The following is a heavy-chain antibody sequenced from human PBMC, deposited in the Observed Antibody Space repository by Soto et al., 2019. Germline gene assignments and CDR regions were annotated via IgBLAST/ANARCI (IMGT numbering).Heavy chain of an antibody. CDR1: GYTFTSYD. CDR2: MNPNSGNT. V-gene: IGHV1-8*01. CDR3: ARITMIRGPTFHTINYFMDV. J-gene: IGHJ6*03. Sequence: ASVKVSCKTSGYTFTSYDINWVRQATGQGLEWMGWMNPNSGNTGYAQKFQGRITMTRDTSISTAYMELNSLGSEDAAVYYCARITMIRGPTFHTINYFMDVWGKGTTVTVS. D-gene: IGHD3-10*01.